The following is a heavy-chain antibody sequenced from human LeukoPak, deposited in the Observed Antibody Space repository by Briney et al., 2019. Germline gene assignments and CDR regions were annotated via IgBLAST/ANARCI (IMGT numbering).Heavy chain of an antibody. J-gene: IGHJ4*02. CDR3: ARTMYYYDSSGYIFDY. Sequence: SETLSLTCTVSGGSISSYYWSWIRQPPGQGLEWIGFIYSSGITTYNPSLKSRVAISVDTSKNQFSLRLSSVTAADTAVYYCARTMYYYDSSGYIFDYWGQGTLVTVSS. CDR2: IYSSGIT. D-gene: IGHD3-22*01. CDR1: GGSISSYY. V-gene: IGHV4-4*09.